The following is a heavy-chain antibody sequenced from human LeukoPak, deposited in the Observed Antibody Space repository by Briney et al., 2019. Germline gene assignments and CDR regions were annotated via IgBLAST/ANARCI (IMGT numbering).Heavy chain of an antibody. CDR3: ASIQTMVRGVSEFDP. D-gene: IGHD3-10*01. J-gene: IGHJ5*02. CDR2: INHSGST. CDR1: GGSFSGYY. V-gene: IGHV4-34*01. Sequence: SETLSLTCAVYGGSFSGYYWSWIRQPPGKGLEWIGEINHSGSTNYNPSLKSRVSISVDTSKNQFSLKLSSVTAADTAVYYCASIQTMVRGVSEFDPWGQGTLVTVSS.